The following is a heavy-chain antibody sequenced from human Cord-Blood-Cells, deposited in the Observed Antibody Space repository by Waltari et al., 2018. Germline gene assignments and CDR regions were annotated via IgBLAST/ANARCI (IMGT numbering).Heavy chain of an antibody. CDR3: ARGGIWVGAFDI. V-gene: IGHV4-38-2*01. J-gene: IGHJ3*02. CDR1: GYSISSGYS. D-gene: IGHD3-16*01. CDR2: IYHSGST. Sequence: QVQLQESGPGLVKPSETLSLTCAVSGYSISSGYSWGWIRQPPGKGLEWIGSIYHSGSTYYNPSLKSRVTISVDTSKNQFSLKLSSVTAADTAVYYCARGGIWVGAFDIWGQGTMVTVSS.